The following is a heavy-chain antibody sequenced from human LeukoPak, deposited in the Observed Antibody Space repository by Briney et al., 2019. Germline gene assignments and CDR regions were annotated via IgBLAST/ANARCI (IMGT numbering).Heavy chain of an antibody. CDR2: IYYSGST. Sequence: SETLSLTCTVSGGSISSSSYYWGWIRQPPGKGLEWIGSIYYSGSTYYNPFLKSRVTISVDTSKNQFSLKLSSVTAADAAVYYCARHDFWSGYLPHYFDYWGQGTLVTVSS. V-gene: IGHV4-39*01. J-gene: IGHJ4*02. CDR1: GGSISSSSYY. CDR3: ARHDFWSGYLPHYFDY. D-gene: IGHD3-3*01.